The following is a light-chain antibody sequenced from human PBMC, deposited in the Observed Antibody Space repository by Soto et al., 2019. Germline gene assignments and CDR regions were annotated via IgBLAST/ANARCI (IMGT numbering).Light chain of an antibody. CDR2: GAS. Sequence: EIVLTQSPGTLSLSPGERATLSCRASQSVSSSYLAWYQQKPGQAPRLLIYGASSRATGIPDRFSGSGSGTDFALTISRLEPEDFALYYCQQYGSAPPNTLGQGTKLEIK. J-gene: IGKJ2*01. V-gene: IGKV3-20*01. CDR1: QSVSSSY. CDR3: QQYGSAPPNT.